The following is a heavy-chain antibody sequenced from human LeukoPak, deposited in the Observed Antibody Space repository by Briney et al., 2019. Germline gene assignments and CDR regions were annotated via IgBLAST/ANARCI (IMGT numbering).Heavy chain of an antibody. V-gene: IGHV3-7*03. CDR1: GFTFSSYW. J-gene: IGHJ4*02. CDR2: IKEDGSEK. D-gene: IGHD3-22*01. Sequence: GGSLRLSCEASGFTFSSYWMSWVRQATGKGLEWVANIKEDGSEKYYVDSVKGRFTISRDNAKNSLYLQMNSLRADDTAIYYCTRSGYRHPYHFESWGQGTLVIVSS. CDR3: TRSGYRHPYHFES.